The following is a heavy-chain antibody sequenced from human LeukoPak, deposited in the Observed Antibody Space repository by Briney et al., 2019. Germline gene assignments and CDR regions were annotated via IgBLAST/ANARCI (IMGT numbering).Heavy chain of an antibody. D-gene: IGHD5-24*01. CDR2: TWYDGSNK. V-gene: IGHV3-33*01. J-gene: IGHJ4*02. CDR3: ARERDGPFDY. Sequence: GGSPRLSCAASGFTFSSYGMHWVRQAPGKGLEWVAVTWYDGSNKYYADSVKGRFTISRDNSKNTLYLQMNSLRAEDTAVYYCARERDGPFDYWGQGTLVTVSS. CDR1: GFTFSSYG.